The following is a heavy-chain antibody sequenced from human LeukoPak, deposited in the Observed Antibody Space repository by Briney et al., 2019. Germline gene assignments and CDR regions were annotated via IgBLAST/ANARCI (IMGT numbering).Heavy chain of an antibody. V-gene: IGHV4-31*03. CDR2: IYYSGST. CDR1: IGSISSGGYY. CDR3: ARSSPAFDI. D-gene: IGHD2-15*01. Sequence: SETLSLTCTVSIGSISSGGYYWGWIRKHPGKGLEWIGYIYYSGSTYYNPSLKSRVTISVDTSKNQFSLQLSSVTAADTAIYYCARSSPAFDIWGQGTMVTVSS. J-gene: IGHJ3*02.